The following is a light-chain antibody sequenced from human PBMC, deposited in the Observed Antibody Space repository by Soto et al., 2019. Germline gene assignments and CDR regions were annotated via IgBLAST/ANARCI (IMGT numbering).Light chain of an antibody. V-gene: IGLV1-44*01. Sequence: QSVLTQPPSASGTPGQRVTISCSGSSSNIGSHTVNWYQQLPGTAPRLLIYNTYYRPSGVPDRFSGSKSGTSASLAISGLQSEDEADYICATWDDSMISPVFGGGTKLTVL. CDR2: NTY. J-gene: IGLJ3*02. CDR1: SSNIGSHT. CDR3: ATWDDSMISPV.